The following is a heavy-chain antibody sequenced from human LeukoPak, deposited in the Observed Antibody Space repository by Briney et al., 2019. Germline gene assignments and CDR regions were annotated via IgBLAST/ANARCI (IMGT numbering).Heavy chain of an antibody. V-gene: IGHV4-4*07. CDR1: GGSISSLY. D-gene: IGHD5-18*01. CDR2: IYTSGST. Sequence: PSETLSLTCTVSGGSISSLYWNWIRQPAGKGLEWIGRIYTSGSTNYNPSLKSRVTMSVDTSKNQFSLNLRSVTAADTAVYYCARSPIQLWFDPWGQGTLVTVSS. J-gene: IGHJ5*02. CDR3: ARSPIQLWFDP.